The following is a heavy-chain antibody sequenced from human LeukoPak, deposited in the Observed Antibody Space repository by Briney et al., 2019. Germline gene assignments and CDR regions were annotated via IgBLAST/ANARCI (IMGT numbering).Heavy chain of an antibody. CDR3: ARDKAVVTRKYYYYGMDV. J-gene: IGHJ6*02. D-gene: IGHD4-23*01. CDR2: ISSSSSYI. V-gene: IGHV3-21*01. CDR1: GFTFSSYS. Sequence: PGGSLRLSCAASGFTFSSYSMNWVRQAPGKGLEWVSSISSSSSYIYYADSVKGRFTISRDNAKNSLYLQMNSLRAEDTAVYYCARDKAVVTRKYYYYGMDVWGQGTTVTVSS.